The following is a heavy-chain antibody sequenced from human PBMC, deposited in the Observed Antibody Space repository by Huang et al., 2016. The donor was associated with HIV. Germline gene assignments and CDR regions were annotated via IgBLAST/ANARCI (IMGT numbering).Heavy chain of an antibody. J-gene: IGHJ4*02. CDR1: GYTFTGYQ. D-gene: IGHD3-22*01. CDR3: ARVNSIEYYDGSGYLDF. Sequence: QVQVVQSGAEVKRPGASVKVSCKASGYTFTGYQIHWVRQAPGQGLEGMGWINVKTGCTNYAQNYQGRFTMTRDMSTSTAYMELRRLRPDDTAVYYCARVNSIEYYDGSGYLDFWGQGTLVTVSS. V-gene: IGHV1-2*02. CDR2: INVKTGCT.